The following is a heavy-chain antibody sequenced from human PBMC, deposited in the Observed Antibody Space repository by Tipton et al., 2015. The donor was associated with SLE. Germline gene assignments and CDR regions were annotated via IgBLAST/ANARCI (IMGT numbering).Heavy chain of an antibody. CDR2: IYHGGT. V-gene: IGHV4-38-2*01. Sequence: TLSLTCVVSGYSISSVYYWGGVRQPPGKGLEGVGGIYHGGTHYNPSLKSRVTISVDTSKNRFSLKLSFVTAADTAVYYCARVAIWSGYYFDYWGQGTLVTVSS. J-gene: IGHJ4*02. CDR3: ARVAIWSGYYFDY. CDR1: GYSISSVYY. D-gene: IGHD3-3*01.